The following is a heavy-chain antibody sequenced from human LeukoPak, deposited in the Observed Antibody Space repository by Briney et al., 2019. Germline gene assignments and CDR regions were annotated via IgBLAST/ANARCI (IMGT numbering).Heavy chain of an antibody. J-gene: IGHJ6*02. CDR3: ARDRGDTAMVTPYYYYALDV. V-gene: IGHV3-30-3*01. Sequence: GGSLRLSCAASGFTFSSFAMHWVRQAPGKGLEWVAVISYDGSNKYYADSVKGRFTISRDNSKNTLYLQMNSLRAEDTAVNYCARDRGDTAMVTPYYYYALDVWGQGTMVTVSS. CDR1: GFTFSSFA. D-gene: IGHD5-18*01. CDR2: ISYDGSNK.